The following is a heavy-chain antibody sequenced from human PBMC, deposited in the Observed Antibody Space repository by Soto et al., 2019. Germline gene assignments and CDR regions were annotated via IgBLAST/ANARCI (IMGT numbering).Heavy chain of an antibody. Sequence: PSETLSLTCTVSGASISSSYWSWIRQSPGKGLEWIGYVYYSGSTNYNPSPRSRVTISVDTSKNQFSLKLSSVTAADTAVYYCARGYYDSRGQSNTFDIWGQGTMVTVSS. CDR1: GASISSSY. J-gene: IGHJ3*02. V-gene: IGHV4-59*01. CDR3: ARGYYDSRGQSNTFDI. D-gene: IGHD3-22*01. CDR2: VYYSGST.